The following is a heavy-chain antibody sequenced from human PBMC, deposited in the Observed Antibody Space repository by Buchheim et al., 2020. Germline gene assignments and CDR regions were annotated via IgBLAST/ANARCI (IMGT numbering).Heavy chain of an antibody. Sequence: QVQLVQSGAEVKKPGASVKVSCKASGYTFTSYAMHWVRQAPGQRLEWMGWMNPNSGNTGYAQKFQGRVTMTRNTSISTAYMELSSLRSEDTAVYYCARGRVVPAASSYYYYGMDVWGQGTT. CDR2: MNPNSGNT. CDR1: GYTFTSYA. V-gene: IGHV1-8*02. J-gene: IGHJ6*02. D-gene: IGHD2-2*01. CDR3: ARGRVVPAASSYYYYGMDV.